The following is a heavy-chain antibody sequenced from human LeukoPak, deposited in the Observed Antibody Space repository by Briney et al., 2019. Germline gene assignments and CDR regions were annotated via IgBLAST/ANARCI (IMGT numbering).Heavy chain of an antibody. Sequence: ASVKVSCKASGYTFTSYYMHWVRQAPGQGLEWMGIINPSGGSTSYAQKFQGRVTMTRDTSTSTVYMELSSLRSEDTAVYYCARNPLWLEVYYYGMDVWGQGTTVTVSS. V-gene: IGHV1-46*01. D-gene: IGHD5-24*01. CDR3: ARNPLWLEVYYYGMDV. J-gene: IGHJ6*02. CDR1: GYTFTSYY. CDR2: INPSGGST.